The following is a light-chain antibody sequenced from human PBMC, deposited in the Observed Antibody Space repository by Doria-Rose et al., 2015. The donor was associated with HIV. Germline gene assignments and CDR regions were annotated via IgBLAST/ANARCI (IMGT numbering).Light chain of an antibody. CDR1: QSFSSTY. CDR3: HQYGTSWT. J-gene: IGKJ1*01. CDR2: DGS. Sequence: VLIQSPGTLSLSPGERATLSCRASQSFSSTYLAWYQQKPGQAPSLLIYDGSTRATGIQDRFSASGSGTDFTLTINRLEPEDFALYYCHQYGTSWTFGQGTKVE. V-gene: IGKV3-20*01.